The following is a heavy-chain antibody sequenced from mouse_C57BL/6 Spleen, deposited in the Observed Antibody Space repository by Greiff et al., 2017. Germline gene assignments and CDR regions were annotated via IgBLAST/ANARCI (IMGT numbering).Heavy chain of an antibody. CDR1: GFTFSDYY. J-gene: IGHJ1*03. CDR2: INYDGSST. CDR3: ARDEGNTLWYFDV. V-gene: IGHV5-16*01. D-gene: IGHD5-2*01. Sequence: EVKLVESEGGLVQPGSSMKLSCTASGFTFSDYYMAWVRQVPEKGLEWVANINYDGSSTYYLDSLKSRFIISRDNAKNILYLQMSSLKSEDTATYYCARDEGNTLWYFDVWGTGTTVTVSS.